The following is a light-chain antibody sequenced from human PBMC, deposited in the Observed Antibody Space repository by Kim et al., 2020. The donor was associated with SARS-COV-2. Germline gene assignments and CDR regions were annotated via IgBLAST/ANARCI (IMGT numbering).Light chain of an antibody. Sequence: SSEGYSITIACRTSQSIDSWLAWYQLKPGKAPKLLIHKASLLQGGVPSRFSGSASGTEFTLTISSLQPDDIATYYCQQYITYSGTFGQGTKVDIK. V-gene: IGKV1-5*03. CDR2: KAS. CDR3: QQYITYSGT. J-gene: IGKJ1*01. CDR1: QSIDSW.